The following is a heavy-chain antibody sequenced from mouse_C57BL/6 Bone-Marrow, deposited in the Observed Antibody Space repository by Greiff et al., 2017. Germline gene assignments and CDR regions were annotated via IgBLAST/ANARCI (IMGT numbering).Heavy chain of an antibody. D-gene: IGHD1-1*01. J-gene: IGHJ2*01. CDR1: GFSLTSYG. V-gene: IGHV2-2*01. CDR2: IWSGGST. Sequence: VQLQQSGPGLVQPSQSLSITCTVSGFSLTSYGVHWVRQSPGKGLEWLGVIWSGGSTDSNAAFISRLSISKYNSKSQVFFKMNRLQADDTAIYYCARGPLNYYVSSYHFVYWGQGTTLTVSS. CDR3: ARGPLNYYVSSYHFVY.